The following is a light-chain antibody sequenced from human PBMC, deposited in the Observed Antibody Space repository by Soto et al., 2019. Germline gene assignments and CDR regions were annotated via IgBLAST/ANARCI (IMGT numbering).Light chain of an antibody. CDR1: SSDVGAYNY. CDR3: AAWDDSLSGSYV. CDR2: DVT. V-gene: IGLV2-11*01. J-gene: IGLJ1*01. Sequence: QSVLTQPRSVSGSPGQSVTISCSGTSSDVGAYNYVSWYQQHPGEAPKLMIYDVTMRPSGVPDRFSGSKSGNTASLTISGLQAEDEADYYCAAWDDSLSGSYVFGTGTKLTVL.